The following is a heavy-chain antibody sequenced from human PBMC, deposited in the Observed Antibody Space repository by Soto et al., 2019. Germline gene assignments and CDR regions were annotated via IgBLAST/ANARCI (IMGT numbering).Heavy chain of an antibody. V-gene: IGHV4-4*02. CDR1: SGSISSSNW. Sequence: QVQLQESGPGLVKPSGTLSLTCAVSSGSISSSNWWTWVRQPPGKGLEWIGEIYDSGSTNYNPSLKSRVTISVDKSKNQFSLKLSSVTAAHTAVYYCARDYGEYVRAFDIWGQGTMVTVSS. D-gene: IGHD4-17*01. CDR2: IYDSGST. J-gene: IGHJ3*02. CDR3: ARDYGEYVRAFDI.